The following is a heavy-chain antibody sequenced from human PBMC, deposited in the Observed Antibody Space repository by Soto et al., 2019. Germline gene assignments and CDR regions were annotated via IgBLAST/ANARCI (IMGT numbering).Heavy chain of an antibody. CDR3: ARLSTVTALYFDY. J-gene: IGHJ4*02. CDR2: IYYSGST. V-gene: IGHV4-39*01. D-gene: IGHD2-21*02. Sequence: SETLSLTCTVSGGSISSSSYYWGWIRQPPGKGLEWIGSIYYSGSTYYNPSLKSRVTISVDTSKNQFSLKLSSVTAADTAVYYCARLSTVTALYFDYWGQGTLVTVSS. CDR1: GGSISSSSYY.